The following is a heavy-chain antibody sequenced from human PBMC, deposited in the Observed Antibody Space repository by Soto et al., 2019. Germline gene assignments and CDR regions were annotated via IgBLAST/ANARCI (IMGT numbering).Heavy chain of an antibody. Sequence: GESLKISCKGSGYSFTNYWISWVRQMPGKGLEWMGRIDPSDSYTNYSPSFQGHVTVSADKSIRTAYLQWSSLKASDTAMYYCARLDYGGSSYYFDYWGQGTLVTVSS. D-gene: IGHD4-17*01. CDR3: ARLDYGGSSYYFDY. V-gene: IGHV5-10-1*01. CDR1: GYSFTNYW. CDR2: IDPSDSYT. J-gene: IGHJ4*02.